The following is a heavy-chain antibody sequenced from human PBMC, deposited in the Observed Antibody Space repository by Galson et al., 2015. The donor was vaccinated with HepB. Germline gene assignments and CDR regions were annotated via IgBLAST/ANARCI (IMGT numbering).Heavy chain of an antibody. CDR2: ISHSGTT. CDR1: GGSLSGSY. V-gene: IGHV4-34*01. J-gene: IGHJ3*02. CDR3: ARGPSFINEGHDGFDI. Sequence: SEPLSLTCGVYGGSLSGSYWSWIRQSPGKGLEWIGEISHSGTTNYNSSLKSRVTISVDTSKNQFSLRLSSVTATDTAIYYCARGPSFINEGHDGFDIWGQGTKVTVSS.